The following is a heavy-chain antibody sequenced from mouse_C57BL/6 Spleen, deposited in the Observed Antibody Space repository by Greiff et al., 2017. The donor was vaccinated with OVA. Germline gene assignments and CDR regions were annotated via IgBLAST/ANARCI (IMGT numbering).Heavy chain of an antibody. CDR2: IYPGNSDT. V-gene: IGHV1-5*01. J-gene: IGHJ2*01. CDR1: GYTFTSYW. CDR3: TRLTGTEGWYFDY. D-gene: IGHD4-1*01. Sequence: EVQLQQSGTVLARPGASVKMSCKTSGYTFTSYWMHWVKQRPGQGLEWIGAIYPGNSDTSYNQKFKGKAKLTAVTSASTAYMELSSLTNEDSAVYYCTRLTGTEGWYFDYWGQGTTLTVSS.